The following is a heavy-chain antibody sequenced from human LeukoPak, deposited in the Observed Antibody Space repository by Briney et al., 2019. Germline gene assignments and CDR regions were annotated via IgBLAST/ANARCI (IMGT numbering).Heavy chain of an antibody. CDR1: GFTFNNNA. CDR3: AKERLVVVVAASDY. J-gene: IGHJ4*02. D-gene: IGHD2-15*01. Sequence: GGSLRLSCAASGFTFNNNAMSWVRQAPGKGLEWVSAISGSGGSTYYADSVKGRFTISRDNSKNTLYLQMNSLRAEDTAVYYCAKERLVVVVAASDYWGQGTLVTVSS. CDR2: ISGSGGST. V-gene: IGHV3-23*01.